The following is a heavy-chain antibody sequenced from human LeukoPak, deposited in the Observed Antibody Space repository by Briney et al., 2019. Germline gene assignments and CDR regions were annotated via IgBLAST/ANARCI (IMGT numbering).Heavy chain of an antibody. CDR1: GYTFTSYD. D-gene: IGHD4-11*01. J-gene: IGHJ6*03. CDR3: ARDRDSNYERYYYYYMDV. CDR2: MNPNSGNT. Sequence: VKVSCKASGYTFTSYDINWVRQATGQGLEWMGWMNPNSGNTGYAQKFQGRVTMTRDMSTSTVYMELSSLRSEDTAVYYCARDRDSNYERYYYYYMDVWGKGTTVTVSS. V-gene: IGHV1-8*01.